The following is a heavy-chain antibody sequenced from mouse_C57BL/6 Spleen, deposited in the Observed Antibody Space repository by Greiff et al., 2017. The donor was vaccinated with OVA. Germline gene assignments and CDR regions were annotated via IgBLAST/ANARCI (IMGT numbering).Heavy chain of an antibody. CDR2: IDPEDGDT. CDR3: TTGSKMDY. CDR1: GFNITDYY. D-gene: IGHD2-5*01. J-gene: IGHJ4*01. V-gene: IGHV14-1*01. Sequence: VQLQQSGAELVRPGASVKLSCTASGFNITDYYIHWVKQRPEQGLEWIGRIDPEDGDTEYAPKFKGKATMTADTSSTTAYLQLSSLTSEDTAVYYCTTGSKMDYWGQGTSVTVSS.